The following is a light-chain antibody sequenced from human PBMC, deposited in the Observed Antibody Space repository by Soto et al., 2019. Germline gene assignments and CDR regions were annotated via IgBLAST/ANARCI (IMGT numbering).Light chain of an antibody. CDR1: QSVSSY. CDR3: QQRSDWPLT. V-gene: IGKV3-11*01. Sequence: EIVLTQSPATLSLSPGERATLSCRASQSVSSYLAWYQQKPGQAPRLLMYDASNRATGIPARFSGSGSGTDFPLTISSLEPEDFAAYYCQQRSDWPLTFGGGTKVEIK. CDR2: DAS. J-gene: IGKJ4*01.